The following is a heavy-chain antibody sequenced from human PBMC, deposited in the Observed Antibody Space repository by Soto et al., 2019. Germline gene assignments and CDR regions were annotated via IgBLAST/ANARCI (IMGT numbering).Heavy chain of an antibody. Sequence: EVQLVESGGGSVQHGGSLRLSCAASGFTFSKFSMNWVRQAPGRGLEWISYISGGGRPISYADSVKGRFTISRDNAKNSLYPQMYSLTDEDTAVYYCARDLGWTFDSWGQGTLVTVSS. J-gene: IGHJ4*02. V-gene: IGHV3-48*02. CDR2: ISGGGRPI. CDR3: ARDLGWTFDS. CDR1: GFTFSKFS. D-gene: IGHD6-19*01.